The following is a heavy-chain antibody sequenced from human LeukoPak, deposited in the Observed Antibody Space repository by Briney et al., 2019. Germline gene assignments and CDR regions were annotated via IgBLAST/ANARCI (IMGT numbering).Heavy chain of an antibody. CDR1: GFTFSSYA. Sequence: GSLRLSCAASGFTFSSYAMHWVRQAPGKGLEWVAVISYDGSNKYYADSVKGRLTISRDNSKNTLYLQMNSLRPEDTAVYYCARDGNPVGNYYYMDVWGKGTTVSVSS. J-gene: IGHJ6*03. D-gene: IGHD1-1*01. CDR2: ISYDGSNK. CDR3: ARDGNPVGNYYYMDV. V-gene: IGHV3-30*04.